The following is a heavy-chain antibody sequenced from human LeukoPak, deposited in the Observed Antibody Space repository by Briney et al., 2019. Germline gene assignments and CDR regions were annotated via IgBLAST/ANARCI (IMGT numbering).Heavy chain of an antibody. CDR2: INHSGST. CDR1: GGSFSGYY. V-gene: IGHV4-34*01. CDR3: ARGYTYYYDSSGYYFDY. Sequence: SETLSLTCAVYGGSFSGYYWSSIRQPPGKGLEWIGEINHSGSTNYNPSLKSRVTISVDTSKNQSSLKLSSVTAADTAVYYCARGYTYYYDSSGYYFDYWGQGTLVTVSS. D-gene: IGHD3-22*01. J-gene: IGHJ4*02.